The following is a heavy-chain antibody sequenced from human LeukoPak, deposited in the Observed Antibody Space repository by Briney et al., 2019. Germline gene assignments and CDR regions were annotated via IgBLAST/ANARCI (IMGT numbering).Heavy chain of an antibody. CDR3: ARDQGANYGMDV. CDR2: IWYDGSNK. J-gene: IGHJ6*02. Sequence: GGSLRLSCAASGFTFSSYGMHWVSQAPGKGLEWVAVIWYDGSNKYYADSVKGRFTISRDNSKNTLYLQMNSLRAEDTAVYYCARDQGANYGMDVWGQGTTVTVSS. CDR1: GFTFSSYG. D-gene: IGHD1-26*01. V-gene: IGHV3-33*01.